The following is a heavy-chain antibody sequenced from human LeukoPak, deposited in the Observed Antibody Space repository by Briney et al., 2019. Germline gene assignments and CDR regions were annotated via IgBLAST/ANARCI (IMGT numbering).Heavy chain of an antibody. Sequence: PGGSLRLSCAASGFTFSSYAMSWVRQAPGKGLEWVSAISGSGGSTYYADSVKGRFTISRDNSKNTLYLQMNSLRAEDTAVYYCAKDYQAMVRGVNAFDIWGQGTMVTVSS. D-gene: IGHD3-10*01. CDR1: GFTFSSYA. CDR3: AKDYQAMVRGVNAFDI. CDR2: ISGSGGST. V-gene: IGHV3-23*01. J-gene: IGHJ3*02.